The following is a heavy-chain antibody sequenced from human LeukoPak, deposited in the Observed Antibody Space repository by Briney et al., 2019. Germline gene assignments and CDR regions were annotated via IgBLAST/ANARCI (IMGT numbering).Heavy chain of an antibody. CDR1: GGSFSGYY. V-gene: IGHV4-34*01. CDR2: INHSGST. Sequence: SETLSLTCAVYGGSFSGYYWSWIRQPPGRGLEWIGEINHSGSTNYNPSLKSRVTISVDTSKNQFSLKLSSVTAADTAVYYCARGHGDAFDIWGQGTMVTVSS. CDR3: ARGHGDAFDI. J-gene: IGHJ3*02.